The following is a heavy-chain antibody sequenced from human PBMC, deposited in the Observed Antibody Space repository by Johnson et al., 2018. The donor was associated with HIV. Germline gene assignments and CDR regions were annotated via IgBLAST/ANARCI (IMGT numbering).Heavy chain of an antibody. V-gene: IGHV3-11*04. Sequence: QVQLVESGGGLVKPGGSLRLSCAASGFAFSDCYMSWIRQAPGKGLEWISYISSSDSTIYYADSVKGRFTISRDNANNSLYLQMNSLRAEDTAVYSWARDSERGFDIWGQGTMVTVSS. CDR1: GFAFSDCY. J-gene: IGHJ3*02. D-gene: IGHD1-26*01. CDR3: ARDSERGFDI. CDR2: ISSSDSTI.